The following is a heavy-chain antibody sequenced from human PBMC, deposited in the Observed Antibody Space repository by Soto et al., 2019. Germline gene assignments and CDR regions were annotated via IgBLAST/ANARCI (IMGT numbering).Heavy chain of an antibody. Sequence: QVQLVQSGAGVKKPGSSVKVSCKASGGTFSSYTISWVRQAPGQGLEWMGRIIPILGIANYAQKFQGRGTITADKSTITSYMERSSLRSDDTAVYYCARDEVAATTYYYYYGMDVWGQGTTVTVSS. V-gene: IGHV1-69*08. CDR1: GGTFSSYT. CDR3: ARDEVAATTYYYYYGMDV. J-gene: IGHJ6*02. CDR2: IIPILGIA. D-gene: IGHD2-15*01.